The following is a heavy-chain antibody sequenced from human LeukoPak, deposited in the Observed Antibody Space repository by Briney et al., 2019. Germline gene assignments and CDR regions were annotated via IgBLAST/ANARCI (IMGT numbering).Heavy chain of an antibody. CDR3: ARDWSITAAATTY. J-gene: IGHJ4*02. D-gene: IGHD6-13*01. CDR2: VNRDGSSR. V-gene: IGHV3-74*01. Sequence: GGPQILSCTPSIFLFNHYCVLCLRQAPGKGLVWVSRVNRDGSSRSYAASVKGRFTVSRCNAKTTLSLQRNSLRIKDPAVDYCARDWSITAAATTYWSQGTLVTVSS. CDR1: IFLFNHYC.